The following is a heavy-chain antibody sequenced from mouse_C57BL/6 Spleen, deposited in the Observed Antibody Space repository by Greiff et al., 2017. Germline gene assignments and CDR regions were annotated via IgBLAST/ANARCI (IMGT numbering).Heavy chain of an antibody. J-gene: IGHJ2*01. CDR3: ARESVTRVDY. CDR1: GYAFSSSW. CDR2: IYPGDGDT. V-gene: IGHV1-82*01. Sequence: VQGVESGPELVKPGASVKISCKASGYAFSSSWMNWVKQRPGKGLEWIGRIYPGDGDTNYNGKFKGKATLTADKSSSTAYMQISNLASEDSAVYFWARESVTRVDYWGQGTTLTVSS. D-gene: IGHD1-1*02.